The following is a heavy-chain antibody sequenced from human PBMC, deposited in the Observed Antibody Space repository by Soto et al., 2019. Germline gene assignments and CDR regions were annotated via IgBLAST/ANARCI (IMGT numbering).Heavy chain of an antibody. CDR2: IYYSGST. CDR3: AREVGSAANGTSMCFDY. V-gene: IGHV4-30-4*01. CDR1: GVSISSGDDY. D-gene: IGHD6-13*01. Sequence: SETLSLTCTVSGVSISSGDDYWSWIRQPPGKGLEWIGYIYYSGSTYYHPSLKSRVTISRDTSKNQFSLKLSSVTAADTAVYYCAREVGSAANGTSMCFDYWGQGTLVTVSS. J-gene: IGHJ4*02.